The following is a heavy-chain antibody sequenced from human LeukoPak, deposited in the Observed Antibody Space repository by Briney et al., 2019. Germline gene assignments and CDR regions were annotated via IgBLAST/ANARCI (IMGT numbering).Heavy chain of an antibody. CDR3: AKVSLRYFDWINYFDY. CDR2: ISTSSIYI. D-gene: IGHD3-9*01. CDR1: GFIFSSYS. Sequence: GGSLRLSCAVSGFIFSSYSMNWVRQAPGKGLEWVSSISTSSIYIYYADSVKGRFTISRDNSKNTLYLQMNSLRAEDTAVYYCAKVSLRYFDWINYFDYWGQGTLVTVSS. V-gene: IGHV3-21*01. J-gene: IGHJ4*02.